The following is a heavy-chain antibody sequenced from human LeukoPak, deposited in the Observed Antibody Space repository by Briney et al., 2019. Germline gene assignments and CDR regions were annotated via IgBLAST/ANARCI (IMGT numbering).Heavy chain of an antibody. CDR3: AKAAGGRYCSGGSCYPLENWFDP. D-gene: IGHD2-15*01. CDR1: GGSISRSSYY. CDR2: IYYSGST. J-gene: IGHJ5*02. Sequence: SETLSLTCTVSGGSISRSSYYWGWIRQPPGKGLEWIGSIYYSGSTYYNPSLKSRVTISVDTSKNQFSLKLSSVTAADTAVYYCAKAAGGRYCSGGSCYPLENWFDPWGQGTLVTVSS. V-gene: IGHV4-39*07.